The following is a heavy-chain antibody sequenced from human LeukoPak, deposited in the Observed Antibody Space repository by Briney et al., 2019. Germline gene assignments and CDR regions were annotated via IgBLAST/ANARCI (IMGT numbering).Heavy chain of an antibody. CDR3: ALSRLGEPGGMDV. CDR1: GYTFTYYY. J-gene: IGHJ6*02. Sequence: ASVKVSCKASGYTFTYYYIHWVRQVPGQGLEWMGWINPNGGGTHYARKFQGWVTMTRDTSINTVHMELGSLRSDGTAVYYCALSRLGEPGGMDVWGQGTTVTVSS. D-gene: IGHD3-10*01. CDR2: INPNGGGT. V-gene: IGHV1-2*04.